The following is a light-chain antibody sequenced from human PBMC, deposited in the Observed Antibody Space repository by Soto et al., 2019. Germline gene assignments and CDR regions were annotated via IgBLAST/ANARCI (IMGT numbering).Light chain of an antibody. CDR3: QQYNSYSET. J-gene: IGKJ1*01. CDR1: QGISSY. V-gene: IGKV1-9*01. Sequence: IQLTQSPSSLSASVGDRVTITCRASQGISSYLAWYQQKPGKAPKLLIYAASSLQSGVPSRFSGSGSGTDFTLTISSLQPDDVATYYCQQYNSYSETFGQGTKVDIK. CDR2: AAS.